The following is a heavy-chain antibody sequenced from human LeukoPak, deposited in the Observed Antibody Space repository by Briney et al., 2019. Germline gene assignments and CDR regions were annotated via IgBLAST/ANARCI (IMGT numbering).Heavy chain of an antibody. Sequence: SETLSLTCAVYGGSFSGYYWTWIRQPPGKGLEWIGEINHSGSTNYNPSLKSRVTISLDTSKNQFSLKLSSVTAADTAVYYCARATQSSARWPYWGQGILVTVSS. J-gene: IGHJ4*02. D-gene: IGHD6-13*01. CDR2: INHSGST. CDR3: ARATQSSARWPY. CDR1: GGSFSGYY. V-gene: IGHV4-34*01.